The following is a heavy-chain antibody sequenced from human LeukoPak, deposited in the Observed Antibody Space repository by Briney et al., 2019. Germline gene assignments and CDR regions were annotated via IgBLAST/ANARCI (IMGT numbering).Heavy chain of an antibody. Sequence: GGSLRLSCAASGFTFSSYGMHWVRQAPGKGLEWVAVISHDGSNKYYADSVKGRFTISRDNSMNTLYLQMNSLRAEDTAVYYCAKDRYYDYVWGSYRSYYFDYWGQGTLVTVSS. CDR2: ISHDGSNK. D-gene: IGHD3-16*02. V-gene: IGHV3-30*18. J-gene: IGHJ4*02. CDR1: GFTFSSYG. CDR3: AKDRYYDYVWGSYRSYYFDY.